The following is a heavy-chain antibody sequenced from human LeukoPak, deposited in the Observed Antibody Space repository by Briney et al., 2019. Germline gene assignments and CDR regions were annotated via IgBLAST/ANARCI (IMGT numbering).Heavy chain of an antibody. Sequence: SETLSLTCTVSGGSISSHYWSWIRQPPGKGLEWIGYIYYSGSTNYNPSLKSRVTISVDTSKNQFSLKLSSVTAADTAVYYCARGVGARAYFDYWGQGTLVTVSS. CDR2: IYYSGST. CDR1: GGSISSHY. V-gene: IGHV4-59*11. D-gene: IGHD1-26*01. J-gene: IGHJ4*02. CDR3: ARGVGARAYFDY.